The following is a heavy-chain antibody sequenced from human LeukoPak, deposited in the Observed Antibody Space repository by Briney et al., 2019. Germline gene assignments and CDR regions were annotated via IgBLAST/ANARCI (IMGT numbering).Heavy chain of an antibody. J-gene: IGHJ5*02. D-gene: IGHD3-10*01. Sequence: GGSLRLSCAASGFTFSSYAMSWVRQAPGKGLEWVSLISGSGYSTYYADSVEGRFTISRDDSNNMLPLQMNGLRADDTALYYCAKSGSGTFRPFSWGQGTLVTVSS. CDR3: AKSGSGTFRPFS. CDR1: GFTFSSYA. V-gene: IGHV3-23*01. CDR2: ISGSGYST.